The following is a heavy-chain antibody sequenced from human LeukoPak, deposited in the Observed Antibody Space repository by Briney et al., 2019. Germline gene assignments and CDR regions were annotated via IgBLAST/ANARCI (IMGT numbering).Heavy chain of an antibody. CDR3: VRSLRSADF. V-gene: IGHV3-74*01. J-gene: IGHJ4*02. CDR1: GFTFSNYW. CDR2: ISTDGSRT. Sequence: GGFLRLSCEASGFTFSNYWMHWVRQPPGKGLMWVSQISTDGSRTFYADSVKGRFTISRDNAQNTLFLQMDSLRPEDTAVYYCVRSLRSADFWGQGTLVTVSS.